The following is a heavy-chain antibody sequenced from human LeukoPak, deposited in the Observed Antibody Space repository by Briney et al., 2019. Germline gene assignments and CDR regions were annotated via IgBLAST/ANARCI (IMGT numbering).Heavy chain of an antibody. J-gene: IGHJ5*02. CDR2: ISSSSSYI. D-gene: IGHD5-24*01. CDR1: GFTFSSYS. Sequence: GGSLRLSCAASGFTFSSYSMNWVRQAPGKGLEWVSSISSSSSYIYYADSVKGRFTISRDNAKNSLYLQMNSLRAEDTAVYYCARDSFGYRGPFVPWGQGTLVTVSS. V-gene: IGHV3-21*01. CDR3: ARDSFGYRGPFVP.